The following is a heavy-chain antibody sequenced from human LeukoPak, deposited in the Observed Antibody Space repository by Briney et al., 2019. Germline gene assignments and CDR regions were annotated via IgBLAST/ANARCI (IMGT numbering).Heavy chain of an antibody. V-gene: IGHV1-8*01. CDR3: AKPGILEKINAPWFDP. Sequence: GASVKVSCKASGYTFTSYDINWVRQATGQGLEWMGWMNPNSGNTGYAQKFQGRVTMTRDTSISTAYMELSSLRSEDTAVYYCAKPGILEKINAPWFDPWGQETLVTVS. CDR2: MNPNSGNT. J-gene: IGHJ5*02. CDR1: GYTFTSYD. D-gene: IGHD1-26*01.